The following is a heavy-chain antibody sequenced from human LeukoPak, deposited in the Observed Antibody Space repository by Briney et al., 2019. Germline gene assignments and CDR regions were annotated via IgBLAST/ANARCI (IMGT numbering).Heavy chain of an antibody. CDR1: GGSISSSSYY. V-gene: IGHV4-39*01. D-gene: IGHD2-2*02. CDR3: ARHPIPAGYCSSTSCYTALGAFDI. Sequence: PSETLSLTCTVSGGSISSSSYYWGWIRQPPGKGLEWIGSIYYSGSTYYNPSLKSRVTISVDTSKNQFSLKLSSVTAADTAVYYCARHPIPAGYCSSTSCYTALGAFDIWGQGTMVTVSS. J-gene: IGHJ3*02. CDR2: IYYSGST.